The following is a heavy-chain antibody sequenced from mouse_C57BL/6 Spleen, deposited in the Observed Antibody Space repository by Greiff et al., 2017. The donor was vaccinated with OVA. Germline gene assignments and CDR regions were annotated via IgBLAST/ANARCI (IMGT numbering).Heavy chain of an antibody. CDR3: ARNYGSPHWYFDV. V-gene: IGHV1-66*01. D-gene: IGHD1-1*01. CDR1: GYSFTSYY. CDR2: IYPGSGNT. J-gene: IGHJ1*03. Sequence: QVHVKQSGPELVKPGASVKISCKASGYSFTSYYIHWVKQRPGQGLEWIGWIYPGSGNTKYNEKFKGKATLTADTSSSTAYMQLSSLTSEDSAVYYCARNYGSPHWYFDVWGTGTTVTVSS.